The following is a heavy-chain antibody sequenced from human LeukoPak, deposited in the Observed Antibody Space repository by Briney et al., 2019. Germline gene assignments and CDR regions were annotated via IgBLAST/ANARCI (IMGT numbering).Heavy chain of an antibody. D-gene: IGHD2-15*01. Sequence: PGGSLRLSCAASGFTFSSYEMNWVRRAPGKGLEWVSYISSSGSTIYYADSVRGRFTISRDNSKDTLYLQMNSLRAEDTAIYYCAKAGRGWNYSDYWGQGTLVTVSS. CDR1: GFTFSSYE. J-gene: IGHJ4*02. V-gene: IGHV3-48*03. CDR3: AKAGRGWNYSDY. CDR2: ISSSGSTI.